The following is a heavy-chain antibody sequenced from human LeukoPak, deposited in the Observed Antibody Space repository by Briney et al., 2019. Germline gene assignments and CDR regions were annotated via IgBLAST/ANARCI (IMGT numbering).Heavy chain of an antibody. J-gene: IGHJ4*02. Sequence: SETLSLTCTVSGGSISSYYWSWIRQPPGKGLEWIGYIYYSGSTNYNPSLKSRVTISVDTSKNQFSLKLSSVTAADTAVYYCARDLAAAGEYYFDYWGQGTLVTVSS. CDR2: IYYSGST. CDR1: GGSISSYY. D-gene: IGHD6-13*01. V-gene: IGHV4-59*12. CDR3: ARDLAAAGEYYFDY.